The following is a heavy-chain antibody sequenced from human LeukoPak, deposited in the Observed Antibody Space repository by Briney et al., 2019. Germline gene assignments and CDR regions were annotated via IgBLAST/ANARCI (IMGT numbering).Heavy chain of an antibody. D-gene: IGHD7-27*01. CDR3: ARESVGMGYYYYYMDV. V-gene: IGHV4-4*07. CDR1: GGSISSYY. J-gene: IGHJ6*03. CDR2: IYTSGST. Sequence: SETLSLTCTVSGGSISSYYWSWIRQPAGKGLEWIGRIYTSGSTNYNPSFKSRVTMSVDTSKNQFSLKLSSVTAADTAVYYCARESVGMGYYYYYMDVWGKGTTVTVSS.